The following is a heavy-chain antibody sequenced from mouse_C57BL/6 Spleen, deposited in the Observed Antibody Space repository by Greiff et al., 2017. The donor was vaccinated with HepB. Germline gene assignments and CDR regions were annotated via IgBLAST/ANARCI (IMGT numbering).Heavy chain of an antibody. D-gene: IGHD3-3*01. J-gene: IGHJ4*01. CDR2: ISSGSSTI. CDR1: GFTFSDYG. V-gene: IGHV5-17*01. CDR3: ARQGLYYAMDY. Sequence: EVKLVESGGGLVKPGGSLKLSCAASGFTFSDYGMHWVRQAPEKGLEWVAYISSGSSTIYYADTVNGRFTISRDNAKNTLFLQMTSLRSEDTAMYCCARQGLYYAMDYWGQGTSVTVSS.